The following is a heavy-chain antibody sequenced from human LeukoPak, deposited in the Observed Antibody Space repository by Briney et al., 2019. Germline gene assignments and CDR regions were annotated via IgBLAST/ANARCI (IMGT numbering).Heavy chain of an antibody. CDR3: ARDQNYYDSSGYFFDPPFDY. CDR2: IWYDGSNK. Sequence: GGSLRLSCAASGFAVKSSYMNWVRQAPGKGLEWVAVIWYDGSNKYYADSVKGRFTISRDNSKNTLYLQMNSLRAEDTAVYYCARDQNYYDSSGYFFDPPFDYWGQGTLVTVSS. CDR1: GFAVKSSY. J-gene: IGHJ4*02. D-gene: IGHD3-22*01. V-gene: IGHV3-33*08.